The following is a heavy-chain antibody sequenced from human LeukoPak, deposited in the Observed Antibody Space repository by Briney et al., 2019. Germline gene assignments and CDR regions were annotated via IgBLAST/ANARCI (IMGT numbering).Heavy chain of an antibody. V-gene: IGHV4-59*01. CDR1: GGSISSYY. CDR2: IYYSGST. D-gene: IGHD3-3*01. J-gene: IGHJ6*02. CDR3: ARDLRFLEWFSSGMDV. Sequence: SETLSLTCTVSGGSISSYYWSWIRQPPGKGLEWIGYIYYSGSTNYNPSLKSRVTISVDTSKNQFSLKLSSVTAADTAVYYCARDLRFLEWFSSGMDVWGQGTTVTVSS.